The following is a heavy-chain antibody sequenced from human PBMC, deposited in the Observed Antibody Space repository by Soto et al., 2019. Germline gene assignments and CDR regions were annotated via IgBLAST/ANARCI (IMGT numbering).Heavy chain of an antibody. CDR1: GGSISSYY. CDR2: IYYSGST. V-gene: IGHV4-59*01. J-gene: IGHJ5*02. D-gene: IGHD3-3*01. CDR3: ARVGTYDFWSGYSHGWFDP. Sequence: SSETLSLTCTVSGGSISSYYWSWIRQPPGKGLEWIGYIYYSGSTNYNPSLKSRVTISVDTSKNQFSLKLSSVTAADTAVYYCARVGTYDFWSGYSHGWFDPWGQGTLVTVSS.